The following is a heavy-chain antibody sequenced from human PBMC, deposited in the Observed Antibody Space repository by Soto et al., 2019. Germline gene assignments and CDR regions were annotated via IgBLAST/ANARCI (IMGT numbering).Heavy chain of an antibody. CDR2: IIPIFGTA. D-gene: IGHD1-26*01. J-gene: IGHJ4*02. Sequence: SVKVSCKASGGTFSSYAISWVRQAPGQGLEWMGGIIPIFGTANYAQKFQGRVTITADKSTSTAYMELSSLRFEDTAVYYCANGGMWELLGFDYWGQGTLVTVSS. CDR3: ANGGMWELLGFDY. V-gene: IGHV1-69*06. CDR1: GGTFSSYA.